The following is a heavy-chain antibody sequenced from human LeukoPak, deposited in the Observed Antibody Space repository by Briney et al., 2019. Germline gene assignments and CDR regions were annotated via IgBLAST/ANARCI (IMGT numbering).Heavy chain of an antibody. D-gene: IGHD2-2*01. CDR1: GYTFTSYD. J-gene: IGHJ6*03. CDR2: IIPIFGTA. V-gene: IGHV1-69*06. Sequence: SEKVSCNASGYTFTSYDISWVRQGPGQGLELMGGIIPIFGTANYAKKFQGRVTITAEKSTSTAYMELSSLRSEDTAVYYCARGRYCSSSSCSYYYMDVWGKGTTVTVSS. CDR3: ARGRYCSSSSCSYYYMDV.